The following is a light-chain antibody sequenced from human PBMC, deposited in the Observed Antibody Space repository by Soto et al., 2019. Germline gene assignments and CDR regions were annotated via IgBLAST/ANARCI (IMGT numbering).Light chain of an antibody. J-gene: IGKJ1*01. Sequence: EMVMTQSPATLSVSPGEAATLSCRASQSIATNLAWYQQKPGQAPRLLIYEAFTRATGIPARFTGSGSETDFTLTISSLQSEDFAVYYWQQYHYLWTFGQGTKVEIK. CDR2: EAF. V-gene: IGKV3-15*01. CDR1: QSIATN. CDR3: QQYHYLWT.